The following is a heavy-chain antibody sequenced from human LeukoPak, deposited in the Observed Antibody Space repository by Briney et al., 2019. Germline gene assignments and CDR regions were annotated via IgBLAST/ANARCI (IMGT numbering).Heavy chain of an antibody. D-gene: IGHD6-6*01. CDR2: ISYDGSNK. CDR1: GFTFSSYA. V-gene: IGHV3-30-3*01. CDR3: ARSKYQDHAFDI. J-gene: IGHJ3*02. Sequence: GGSLRLSCAASGFTFSSYAMHWVRQAPGKGLEWVAVISYDGSNKYYADSVKGRFTISRDNSKNTLYLQMNSLRAEDMAVYYCARSKYQDHAFDIWGQGTMVTVSS.